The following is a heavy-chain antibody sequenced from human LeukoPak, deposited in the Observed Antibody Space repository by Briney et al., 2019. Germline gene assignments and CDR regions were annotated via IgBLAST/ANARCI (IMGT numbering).Heavy chain of an antibody. J-gene: IGHJ6*03. CDR1: GFTFSSYG. V-gene: IGHV3-30*03. D-gene: IGHD6-25*01. CDR2: ISYDGSNK. CDR3: ARFAAGGSYYYYMDV. Sequence: GGSLRLSCAASGFTFSSYGMHWVRQAPGKGLEWVAVISYDGSNKYYADSVKGRFTISRDNSKNTLYLQMNSLRADDTAVYYCARFAAGGSYYYYMDVWGKGTTVTVSS.